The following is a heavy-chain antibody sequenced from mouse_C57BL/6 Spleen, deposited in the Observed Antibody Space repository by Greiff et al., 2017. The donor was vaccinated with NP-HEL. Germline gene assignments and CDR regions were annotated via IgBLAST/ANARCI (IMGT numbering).Heavy chain of an antibody. CDR2: IHPNSGST. Sequence: VKLQQPGAELVKPGASVKLSCKASGYTFTSYWMHWVKQRPGQGLEWIGMIHPNSGSTNYNEKFKSKATLTVDKSSSTAYMQLSSLTSEDSAVYYCAREGGGYYAMDYWGQGTSVTVSS. CDR3: AREGGGYYAMDY. CDR1: GYTFTSYW. J-gene: IGHJ4*01. V-gene: IGHV1-64*01.